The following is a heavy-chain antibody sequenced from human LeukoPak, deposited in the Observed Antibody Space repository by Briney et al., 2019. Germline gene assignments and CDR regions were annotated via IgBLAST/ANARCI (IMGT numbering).Heavy chain of an antibody. V-gene: IGHV3-11*06. CDR2: ISSSSSYT. CDR1: GFTFSDYY. CDR3: AREGSNWGSNAFDI. Sequence: GGSLRLPCAASGFTFSDYYMSWIRQAPGKGLEWVSYISSSSSYTNYADSVKGRFTISRDNAKNSLYLQMNSLRAEDTAVYYCAREGSNWGSNAFDIWGQGTLVTVSS. D-gene: IGHD7-27*01. J-gene: IGHJ3*02.